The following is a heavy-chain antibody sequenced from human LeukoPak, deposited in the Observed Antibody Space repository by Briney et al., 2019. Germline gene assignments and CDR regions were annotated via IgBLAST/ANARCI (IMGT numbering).Heavy chain of an antibody. CDR1: GFTFSSYS. CDR3: ARGWWELLNFFDY. CDR2: ISYDGSNK. V-gene: IGHV3-30*03. J-gene: IGHJ4*02. D-gene: IGHD1-26*01. Sequence: GGSLRLSCAASGFTFSSYSMNWVRQAPGKGLEWVAVISYDGSNKYYADSVKGRFTISRDNSKNTLYLQMNSLRAEDTAVYYCARGWWELLNFFDYWGQGTLVTVSS.